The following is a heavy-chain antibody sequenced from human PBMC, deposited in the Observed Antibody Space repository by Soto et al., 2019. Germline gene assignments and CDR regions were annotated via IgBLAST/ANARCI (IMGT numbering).Heavy chain of an antibody. Sequence: QVQLVQSGAEVKKPGSSMKVSCMASGGTFSDFTVNWVRQAPGQGREWMGRIIPILDIATAAQKFQGRLTITADKSTSTAYMELNSLRSEDTAMYYCRMNGYRFDYWGQGTLVTVSS. CDR2: IIPILDIA. J-gene: IGHJ4*02. CDR1: GGTFSDFT. V-gene: IGHV1-69*02. CDR3: RMNGYRFDY. D-gene: IGHD5-12*01.